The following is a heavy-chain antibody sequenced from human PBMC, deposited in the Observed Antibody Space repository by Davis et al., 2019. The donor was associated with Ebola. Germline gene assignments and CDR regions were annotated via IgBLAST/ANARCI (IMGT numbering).Heavy chain of an antibody. V-gene: IGHV3-30*04. D-gene: IGHD6-6*01. J-gene: IGHJ4*02. CDR3: ARNFFEYSSSSFSDY. CDR2: LSFDGSEK. Sequence: GGSLRLSCTTSGFTFGDYAMTWVRQAPGKGLEWVASLSFDGSEKFYADSVKGRFTISRDNSKNTLYLQMNSLRSDDTAVYYCARNFFEYSSSSFSDYWGQGTLVTVSS. CDR1: GFTFGDYA.